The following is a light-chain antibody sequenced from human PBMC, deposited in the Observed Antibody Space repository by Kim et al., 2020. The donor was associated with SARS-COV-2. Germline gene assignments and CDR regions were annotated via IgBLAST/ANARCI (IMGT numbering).Light chain of an antibody. J-gene: IGKJ1*01. CDR1: QAIGTY. CDR3: QQYKIYPWT. CDR2: AAS. Sequence: AFLGDRVTITCRASQAIGTYLAWFQQKPGRAPKSLIYAASNLHSGVPSKFSGNGSGADFTLTISSLQPEDFATYYCQQYKIYPWTFGRGTKVDIK. V-gene: IGKV1-16*02.